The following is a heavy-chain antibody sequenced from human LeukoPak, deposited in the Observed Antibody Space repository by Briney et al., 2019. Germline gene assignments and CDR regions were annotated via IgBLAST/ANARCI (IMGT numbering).Heavy chain of an antibody. J-gene: IGHJ4*02. D-gene: IGHD3-3*01. Sequence: GGSLRLSCAASGFTFSSYAMSWVRQAPGKGLEWVSAISGSGGSTYYADSVKGRFTISRDNSKNTLYLQMNSLRAEDTAVYYCARETRNIPEWLLSYWGQGALVTVSS. CDR2: ISGSGGST. CDR3: ARETRNIPEWLLSY. V-gene: IGHV3-23*01. CDR1: GFTFSSYA.